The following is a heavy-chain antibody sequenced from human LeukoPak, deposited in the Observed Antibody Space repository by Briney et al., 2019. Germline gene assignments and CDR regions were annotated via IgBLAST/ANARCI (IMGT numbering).Heavy chain of an antibody. D-gene: IGHD2-21*01. V-gene: IGHV1-18*01. CDR2: ISAYNGNT. CDR3: ARSAVVIAHNADWFDP. CDR1: GYTFTSYG. Sequence: GASVKVSCKASGYTFTSYGISCVRQAPGQGLECMGWISAYNGNTNYAQKLQGRVTMTTDTSTSTAYMALRSLRSDATAVYYCARSAVVIAHNADWFDPWGQGTLVTVSS. J-gene: IGHJ5*02.